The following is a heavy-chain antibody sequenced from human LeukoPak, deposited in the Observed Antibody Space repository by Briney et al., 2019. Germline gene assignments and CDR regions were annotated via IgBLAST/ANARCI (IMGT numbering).Heavy chain of an antibody. CDR2: IKSDGSST. D-gene: IGHD3-10*01. V-gene: IGHV3-74*01. J-gene: IGHJ3*01. Sequence: GGSVTLSCAASGFTFSRFWMLWLPQAPGKGLVWFSSIKSDGSSTSYVHSVKGRLTNSRDNARNTLYLQMNRLRTEDTAVYYCATGNGHAFDGWGQGTIVSVS. CDR1: GFTFSRFW. CDR3: ATGNGHAFDG.